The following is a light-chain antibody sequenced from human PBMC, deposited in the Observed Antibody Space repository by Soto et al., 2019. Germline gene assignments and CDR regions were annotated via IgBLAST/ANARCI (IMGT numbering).Light chain of an antibody. CDR3: QQYVNFPIT. V-gene: IGKV1-33*01. CDR2: DAS. CDR1: QDIRNY. Sequence: DIQMTQYPSSLSASVGDRVTITCQASQDIRNYLNWYQQKAGKAPKLLIYDASNRDTGVPTRFSGSGSGTDFIFTISSLQPEDFATYYCQQYVNFPITFGQGTRLE. J-gene: IGKJ5*01.